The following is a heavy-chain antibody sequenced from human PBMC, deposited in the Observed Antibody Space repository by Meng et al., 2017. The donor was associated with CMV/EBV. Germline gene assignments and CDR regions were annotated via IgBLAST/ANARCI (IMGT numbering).Heavy chain of an antibody. Sequence: VQLRRSSAGPLIPPHTPPTPCASPGSMVSIHGAAWNVIRQSQSRGLEWLGRTYYRSKWYNDYAVSVKSRITINPDTSKNQFSLQLNSVTPEDTAVYYCARDKGMVELGSWFDPWGQGTLVTVSS. V-gene: IGHV6-1*01. J-gene: IGHJ5*02. CDR1: GSMVSIHGAA. CDR2: TYYRSKWYN. CDR3: ARDKGMVELGSWFDP. D-gene: IGHD2-15*01.